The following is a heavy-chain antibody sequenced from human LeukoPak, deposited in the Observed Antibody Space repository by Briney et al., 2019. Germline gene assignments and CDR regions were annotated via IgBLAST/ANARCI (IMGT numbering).Heavy chain of an antibody. CDR3: TRLEGDATSMDC. V-gene: IGHV3-73*01. Sequence: PGGSLKLSCAASGFTFSASAVHWVRQASGKGLEWVGRIRTRADSYATAYAASVKGRFTISRDDSKNTAYLQMNSLKTEDTAVYYCTRLEGDATSMDCWGQGTLVTVSS. J-gene: IGHJ4*02. D-gene: IGHD2-15*01. CDR1: GFTFSASA. CDR2: IRTRADSYAT.